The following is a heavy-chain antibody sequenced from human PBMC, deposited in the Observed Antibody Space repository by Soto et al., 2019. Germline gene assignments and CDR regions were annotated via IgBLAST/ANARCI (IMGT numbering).Heavy chain of an antibody. CDR2: INAGNGNT. D-gene: IGHD3-22*01. J-gene: IGHJ4*02. CDR1: GYTFTSYA. Sequence: ASVKVSCKASGYTFTSYAMHWVRQAPGQRLEWMGWINAGNGNTKYSQKFQGRVTITRDTSASTAYMELSSLRSEDTAVYYCARYPSTYYYDSSGYYQKGVGFDYWGQGTLVTVSS. CDR3: ARYPSTYYYDSSGYYQKGVGFDY. V-gene: IGHV1-3*01.